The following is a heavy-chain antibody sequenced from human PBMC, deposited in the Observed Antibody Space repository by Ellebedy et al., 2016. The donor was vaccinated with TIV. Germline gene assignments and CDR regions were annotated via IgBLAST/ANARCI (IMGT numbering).Heavy chain of an antibody. J-gene: IGHJ6*02. CDR1: GFTFSSYD. D-gene: IGHD3-10*01. CDR2: IGTAGDT. V-gene: IGHV3-13*01. Sequence: GGSLRLXCAASGFTFSSYDMHWVRQATGKGLEWVSAIGTAGDTYYPGSVKGRFTISRENAKNSLYLQMNSLRAGDTAVYYCARDQYGSGSYSEVGGMDVWGQGTTVTVSS. CDR3: ARDQYGSGSYSEVGGMDV.